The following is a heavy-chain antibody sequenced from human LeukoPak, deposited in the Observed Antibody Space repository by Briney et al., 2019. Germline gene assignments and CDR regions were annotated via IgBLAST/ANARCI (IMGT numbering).Heavy chain of an antibody. J-gene: IGHJ4*02. CDR2: ISGSGDST. Sequence: GGSVTLFCAASGFTFSNFAMLWVRQAPGKGLEWVSSISGSGDSTHYTDSVKGRFTISRDNSRNTVYLQMNSLRAEDTALYYCAKVLVSGYYYDYWCRGTLVTVSS. V-gene: IGHV3-23*01. CDR1: GFTFSNFA. D-gene: IGHD3-22*01. CDR3: AKVLVSGYYYDY.